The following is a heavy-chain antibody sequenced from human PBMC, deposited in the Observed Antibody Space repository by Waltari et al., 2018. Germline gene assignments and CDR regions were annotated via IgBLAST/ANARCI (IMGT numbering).Heavy chain of an antibody. D-gene: IGHD2-21*01. V-gene: IGHV1-46*01. CDR1: EYTFTSSY. Sequence: QVQLVQSGAEVKKPGASVKISCKTSEYTFTSSYIHWVRQAHGQGLEWMGIINPSGGSTIYAKKFQGRVTMTRDTSTSTVYMELGSLRSEDTAVYHCARDTGALWMDVWGQGTTVTVSS. J-gene: IGHJ6*02. CDR3: ARDTGALWMDV. CDR2: INPSGGST.